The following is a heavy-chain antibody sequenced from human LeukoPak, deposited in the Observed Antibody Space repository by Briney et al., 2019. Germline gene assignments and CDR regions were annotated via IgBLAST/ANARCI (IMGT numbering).Heavy chain of an antibody. CDR3: VRIPNSAGFPNWFDP. CDR2: ISSSNDYI. V-gene: IGHV3-21*01. D-gene: IGHD6-19*01. J-gene: IGHJ5*02. CDR1: GFTFSTST. Sequence: PGGSLRLSCAASGFTFSTSTMNWVRQDPGKGLEWVSSISSSNDYIYYADSVKGRFTISRDNAKNSLYLQMNSLRAEDTAVYYCVRIPNSAGFPNWFDPWGQGTLVTVSS.